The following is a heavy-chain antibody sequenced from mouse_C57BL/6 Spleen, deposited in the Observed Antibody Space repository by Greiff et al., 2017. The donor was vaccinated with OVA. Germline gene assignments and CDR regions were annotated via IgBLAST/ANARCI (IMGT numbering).Heavy chain of an antibody. Sequence: QVQLQQSGAELVKPGASVKISCKASGYAFSSYWMNWVKQRPGKGLEWIGQIYPGDGDTNYNGKFKGKATLTADKSSSTAYMQLSSLTSEDSAVYFCARGLYYGYDGGAMDYWGQGTSVTVSS. CDR3: ARGLYYGYDGGAMDY. CDR1: GYAFSSYW. D-gene: IGHD2-2*01. J-gene: IGHJ4*01. CDR2: IYPGDGDT. V-gene: IGHV1-80*01.